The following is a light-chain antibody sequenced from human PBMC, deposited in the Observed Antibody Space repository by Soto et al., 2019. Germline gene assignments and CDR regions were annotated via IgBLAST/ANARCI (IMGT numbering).Light chain of an antibody. Sequence: SVPAQPSPLSGSPGQSITLSCTGNNSDVGSYNLVSWYQQHPGKAPKLMIYEVSKRPSGVSNRFSGSKSGNTASLTISGLQAEDEADYYCCSYAGSSTYYVFGTGTKVTVL. CDR1: NSDVGSYNL. CDR3: CSYAGSSTYYV. J-gene: IGLJ1*01. CDR2: EVS. V-gene: IGLV2-23*02.